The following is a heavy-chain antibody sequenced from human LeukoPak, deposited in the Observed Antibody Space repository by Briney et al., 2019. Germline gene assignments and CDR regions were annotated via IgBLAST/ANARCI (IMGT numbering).Heavy chain of an antibody. CDR3: AKDLAFGTTYYFDY. Sequence: GGSLRLSCAASGFTCSSYGRSWVRQAPGKGLEWVSAISGSGGSTYYADSVKGRFTISRDNSKNTLYLQMNSLRAEDTAVYYCAKDLAFGTTYYFDYWGQGTLVTVSS. V-gene: IGHV3-23*01. J-gene: IGHJ4*02. D-gene: IGHD1-7*01. CDR1: GFTCSSYG. CDR2: ISGSGGST.